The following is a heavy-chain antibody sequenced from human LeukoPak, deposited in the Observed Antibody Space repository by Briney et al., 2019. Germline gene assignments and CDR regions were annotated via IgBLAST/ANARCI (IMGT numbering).Heavy chain of an antibody. CDR2: ISGSGAST. CDR1: GFTFSSYG. V-gene: IGHV3-23*01. J-gene: IGHJ3*01. D-gene: IGHD6-19*01. Sequence: GGSLRLSCAASGFTFSSYGMTWVRQAPGKGLEWVSAISGSGASTYYADSVKGRFTISRDNSKNTLYLQMNSASAEDTDVYFCANWLVLGVWGQGTMVTVSS. CDR3: ANWLVLGV.